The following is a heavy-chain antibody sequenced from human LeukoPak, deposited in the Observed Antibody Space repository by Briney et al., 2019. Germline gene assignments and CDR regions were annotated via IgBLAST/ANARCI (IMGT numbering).Heavy chain of an antibody. CDR2: IYSGGST. V-gene: IGHV3-66*01. CDR3: ARDSRDYAIDY. D-gene: IGHD2-2*01. CDR1: GFTVSTNY. Sequence: GGSLRLSCAASGFTVSTNYMSWVRQAPGKGLEWVSIIYSGGSTYYADSVKGRFTISRDNSKNTLYLQMNTLRAEDTAVYYCARDSRDYAIDYWGQGVLVTVSS. J-gene: IGHJ4*02.